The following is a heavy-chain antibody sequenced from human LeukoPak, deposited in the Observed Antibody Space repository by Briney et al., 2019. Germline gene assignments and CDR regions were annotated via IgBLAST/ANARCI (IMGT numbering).Heavy chain of an antibody. CDR3: ARDGLHTAHFDY. J-gene: IGHJ4*02. CDR2: VSDSFNK. CDR1: GFTFTNYA. V-gene: IGHV3-69-1*01. D-gene: IGHD5-18*01. Sequence: GGSLRLSCAASGFTFTNYAMSWVRQAPGKGLEWVSTVSDSFNKHYSDSVKSRFTISRDNAGNSLYLQMNSLRDEDTAVYYCARDGLHTAHFDYWGQGTLVTVSS.